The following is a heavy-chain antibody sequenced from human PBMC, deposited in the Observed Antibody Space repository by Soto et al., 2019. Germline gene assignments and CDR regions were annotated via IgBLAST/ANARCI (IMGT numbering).Heavy chain of an antibody. CDR3: AKASFYGSMGSYFDY. J-gene: IGHJ4*02. V-gene: IGHV3-23*01. CDR2: ISGSGGST. CDR1: GFTFSSYA. Sequence: GGSLRLACAASGFTFSSYAMSWVRQAPGKGLEWVSAISGSGGSTYYADSVKGRFTISRDNSKNTLYLQMNSLRAEDTAVYYCAKASFYGSMGSYFDYWGQGTLVTVSS. D-gene: IGHD3-10*01.